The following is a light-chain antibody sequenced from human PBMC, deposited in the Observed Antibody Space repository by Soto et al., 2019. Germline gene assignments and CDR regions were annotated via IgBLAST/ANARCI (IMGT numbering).Light chain of an antibody. J-gene: IGLJ2*01. Sequence: QSVLTQSPSASASLGASVKLTCTLSSGHSTYTIAWHQQQPEKGPRFVMKVNSDGSHSKGDGIPDRFSGSSSGAERYLTISSLQSEDEADYYCQTWGTGIRVVFGGGTKVTVL. CDR3: QTWGTGIRVV. V-gene: IGLV4-69*02. CDR1: SGHSTYT. CDR2: VNSDGSH.